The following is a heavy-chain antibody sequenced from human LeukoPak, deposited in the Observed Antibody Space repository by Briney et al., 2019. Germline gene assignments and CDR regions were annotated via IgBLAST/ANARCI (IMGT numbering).Heavy chain of an antibody. CDR1: GFTFSSFN. Sequence: PGGSLRLSCAASGFTFSSFNMNWVRQAPGKGLEWIGEIHHSGSTNYNPSLKSRVTMSVDTSKNQFSLKLSSVTAADTAVYYCASAGHYYDSSGYYYDAFDIWGQGTMVTVSS. D-gene: IGHD3-22*01. V-gene: IGHV4-34*10. CDR3: ASAGHYYDSSGYYYDAFDI. CDR2: IHHSGST. J-gene: IGHJ3*02.